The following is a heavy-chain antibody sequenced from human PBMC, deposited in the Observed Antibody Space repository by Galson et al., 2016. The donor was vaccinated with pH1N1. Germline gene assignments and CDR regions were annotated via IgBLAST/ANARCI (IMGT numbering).Heavy chain of an antibody. D-gene: IGHD3-3*01. CDR2: ISPSGNYI. V-gene: IGHV3-21*06. CDR1: GFTFSTYS. CDR3: ARENNEKRITSFGVIIPYYYCNFMDV. Sequence: SLRLSCAASGFTFSTYSMNWVRQAPGKGLEWVSSISPSGNYIYYSDSVKGRFTISRDNAKNSLYLQMNSLRAEDTAVYYCARENNEKRITSFGVIIPYYYCNFMDVWGKGTTVTVSS. J-gene: IGHJ6*03.